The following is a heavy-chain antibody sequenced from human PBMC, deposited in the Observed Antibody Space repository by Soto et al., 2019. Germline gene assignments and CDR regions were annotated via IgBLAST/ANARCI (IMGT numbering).Heavy chain of an antibody. D-gene: IGHD6-13*01. CDR3: SHYSSNSSFFY. J-gene: IGHJ4*01. V-gene: IGHV2-5*02. Sequence: QITLKESGPTLVKPTQTFTLTCTFSGFSLSTSGMGVGWIRQPPGKALEWLALIYWDDVKRYSPSLKSRLTITKDNSKIQVVLKMANMDPVDTATYYCSHYSSNSSFFYWGHGTLVTVSS. CDR1: GFSLSTSGMG. CDR2: IYWDDVK.